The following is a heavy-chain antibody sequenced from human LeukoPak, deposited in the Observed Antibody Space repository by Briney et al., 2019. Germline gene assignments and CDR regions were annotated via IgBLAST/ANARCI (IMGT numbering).Heavy chain of an antibody. Sequence: AASVKVSCKASGYTFTNYAINWVRQAPGQGLEWMGWINTNTGNPMYAQGFTGRFVFSLDTSVSTAYLQISSLEAEDTAVYYCARGPSVTTLYYFYYGMDVWGQGTTVTVSS. CDR2: INTNTGNP. J-gene: IGHJ6*02. CDR3: ARGPSVTTLYYFYYGMDV. V-gene: IGHV7-4-1*02. CDR1: GYTFTNYA. D-gene: IGHD4-17*01.